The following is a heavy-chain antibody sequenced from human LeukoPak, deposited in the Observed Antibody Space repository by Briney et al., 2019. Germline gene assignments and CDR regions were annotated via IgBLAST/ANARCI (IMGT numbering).Heavy chain of an antibody. CDR3: AKDRDIILTGHGMDV. J-gene: IGHJ6*02. Sequence: GGSLRLSCAASGFTFSDYYMSWIRQAPGKGLEWVSYISSSGSTIYYADSVKGRSTISRDNAKNSLYLQMNSLRAEDTAVYYCAKDRDIILTGHGMDVWGQGTTVTVSS. CDR2: ISSSGSTI. D-gene: IGHD3-9*01. CDR1: GFTFSDYY. V-gene: IGHV3-11*01.